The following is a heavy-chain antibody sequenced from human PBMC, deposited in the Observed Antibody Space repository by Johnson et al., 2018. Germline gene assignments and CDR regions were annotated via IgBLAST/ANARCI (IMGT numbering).Heavy chain of an antibody. D-gene: IGHD3-16*01. CDR3: AKWGGAYYYYYYGMDV. CDR2: ISYDGSNK. V-gene: IGHV3-30*18. Sequence: QVQLVESGGGLVQXGGSLRLSCAASGFTFSSYDMHWVRQATGKGLEWVAVISYDGSNKYYADSVKGRFTISRDNSKNTLYLQMNRLRAEDTAVYYCAKWGGAYYYYYYGMDVWGQGTTVTVSS. J-gene: IGHJ6*02. CDR1: GFTFSSYD.